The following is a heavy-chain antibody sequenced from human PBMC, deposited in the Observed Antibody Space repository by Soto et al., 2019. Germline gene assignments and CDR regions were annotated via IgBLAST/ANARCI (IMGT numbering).Heavy chain of an antibody. V-gene: IGHV3-30*18. CDR3: AKDRWRWLQYRDV. CDR2: ISYDGSNK. J-gene: IGHJ6*02. D-gene: IGHD5-12*01. CDR1: IFTFSSHG. Sequence: GGYLRLSCGALIFTFSSHGMHWVRQAPGKGLEWVAVISYDGSNKYYADSVKGRFTISRDNSKNTLYLQMNSLRTEDTAVYYCAKDRWRWLQYRDVWGQGTTVTV.